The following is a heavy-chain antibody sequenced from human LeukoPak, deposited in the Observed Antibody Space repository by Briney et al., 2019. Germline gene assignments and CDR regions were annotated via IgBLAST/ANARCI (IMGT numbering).Heavy chain of an antibody. Sequence: GGSLRLSCAASGFTFSNAWMSWVRQAPGKGLEWVGRIKSKRDGGTTDYAAPVKGRFTISRDDSKNTLYLQMDSLKTEGTAVYYCTTALRWSTTPVYWGQGTLVTVSS. D-gene: IGHD4-23*01. J-gene: IGHJ4*02. CDR2: IKSKRDGGTT. CDR3: TTALRWSTTPVY. CDR1: GFTFSNAW. V-gene: IGHV3-15*01.